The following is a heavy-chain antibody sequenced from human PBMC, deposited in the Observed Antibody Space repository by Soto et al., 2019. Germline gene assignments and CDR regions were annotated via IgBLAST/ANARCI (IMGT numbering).Heavy chain of an antibody. D-gene: IGHD4-17*01. CDR2: INHSGST. J-gene: IGHJ6*03. CDR3: ARGPLAVTTPGYYMDV. V-gene: IGHV4-34*01. CDR1: GGSFSGYY. Sequence: SETLSLTCAVYGGSFSGYYWSWIRQPPGKGLEWIGEINHSGSTNYNPSLKSRVTISVDTSKNQFSLKLSSVTAADTAVYYCARGPLAVTTPGYYMDVWGKGTTVTVSS.